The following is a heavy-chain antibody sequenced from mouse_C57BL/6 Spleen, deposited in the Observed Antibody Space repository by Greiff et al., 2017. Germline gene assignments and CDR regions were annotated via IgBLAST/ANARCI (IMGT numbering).Heavy chain of an antibody. Sequence: EVQVVESGGDLVKPGGSLKLSCAASGFTFSSYGMSWVRQTPDKRLEWVATISSGGSYTYYPDSVKGRFTISRDNAKNTLYLQMSSLKSEDTAMYYCARRLTGIDYWGQGTTLTVSS. J-gene: IGHJ2*01. CDR2: ISSGGSYT. V-gene: IGHV5-6*01. CDR1: GFTFSSYG. D-gene: IGHD4-1*01. CDR3: ARRLTGIDY.